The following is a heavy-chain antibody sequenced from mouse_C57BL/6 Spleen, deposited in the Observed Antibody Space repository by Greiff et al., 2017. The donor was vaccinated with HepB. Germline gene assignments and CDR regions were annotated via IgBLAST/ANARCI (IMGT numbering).Heavy chain of an antibody. CDR1: GYTFTDYN. Sequence: EVQLQQSGPELVKPGASVKIPCKASGYTFTDYNMDWVKQSHGKSLEWIGDINPNNGGTIYNQKFKGKATLTVDKSSSTAYMELRSLTSDDTAVYYCASPYGSSDEFAYWGQGTLGTVSA. CDR2: INPNNGGT. CDR3: ASPYGSSDEFAY. J-gene: IGHJ3*01. V-gene: IGHV1-18*01. D-gene: IGHD1-1*01.